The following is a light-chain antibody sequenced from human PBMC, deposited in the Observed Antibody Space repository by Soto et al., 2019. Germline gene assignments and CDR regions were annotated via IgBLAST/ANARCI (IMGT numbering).Light chain of an antibody. CDR1: QSVLYSSNTKNY. J-gene: IGKJ1*01. CDR2: WSS. CDR3: QQYYITPQT. Sequence: DIVMTQSPDSLAVSLGERATINCKSSQSVLYSSNTKNYLAWYQQKPGQPPKLLIYWSSTRESGVPDRLSGSGSGTDFTLTISSLQAEDVAVYYCQQYYITPQTFGQGTKVEIK. V-gene: IGKV4-1*01.